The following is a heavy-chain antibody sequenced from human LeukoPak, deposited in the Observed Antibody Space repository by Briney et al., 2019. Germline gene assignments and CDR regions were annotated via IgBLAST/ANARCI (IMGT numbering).Heavy chain of an antibody. Sequence: GGSLRLSCAASGFTFSSYGMHWVRQAPGKGLEWVAVISYDGSNKYYADSVKGRFTISRDNSKNTLYLQMNSLRAEDTAVYYCAKSSRVQWLAYYYYYYMDVWGKGTTVTVSS. CDR2: ISYDGSNK. J-gene: IGHJ6*03. CDR1: GFTFSSYG. D-gene: IGHD6-19*01. CDR3: AKSSRVQWLAYYYYYYMDV. V-gene: IGHV3-30*18.